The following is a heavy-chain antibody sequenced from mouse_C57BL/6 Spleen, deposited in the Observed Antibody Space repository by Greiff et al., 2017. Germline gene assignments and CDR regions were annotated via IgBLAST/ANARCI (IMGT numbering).Heavy chain of an antibody. D-gene: IGHD1-1*01. V-gene: IGHV5-4*03. Sequence: EVNLVESGGGLVKPGGSLKLSCAASGFTFSSYAMSWVRQTPEKRLEWVATISDGGSYTYYPDNVKGRFTISRDNAKNNLYLQMSHLKSEDTAMYYCARGGIYYYGSSYVDYYAMDYWGQGTSVTVSS. CDR3: ARGGIYYYGSSYVDYYAMDY. CDR2: ISDGGSYT. CDR1: GFTFSSYA. J-gene: IGHJ4*01.